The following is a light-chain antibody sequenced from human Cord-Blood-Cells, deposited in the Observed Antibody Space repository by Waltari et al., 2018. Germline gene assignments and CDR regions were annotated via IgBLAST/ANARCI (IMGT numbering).Light chain of an antibody. V-gene: IGKV3-11*01. CDR2: DAS. CDR3: QQRSNWPYT. CDR1: QRVGSD. J-gene: IGKJ2*01. Sequence: EIVLTQSPATLSLSPGERATLSCRASQRVGSDLAWYQQKPGQAPRLLIYDASKRATGIPARFSGSGSETDVNLTISSLEPEDFAVYCCQQRSNWPYTFGQGTKLEIK.